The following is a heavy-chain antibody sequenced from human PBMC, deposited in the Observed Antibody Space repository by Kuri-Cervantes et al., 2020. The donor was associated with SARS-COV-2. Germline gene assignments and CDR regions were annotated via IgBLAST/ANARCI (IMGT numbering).Heavy chain of an antibody. V-gene: IGHV7-4-1*02. CDR1: GYLFNSYG. CDR3: ARDLGSYFDH. CDR2: INTNTGNP. Sequence: ASVKVSCKASGYLFNSYGITWVRQAPGQGLEWMGWINTNTGNPTYAQGFTGRFVFSADTSVSTAYLQISSLKAEDTAVYFCARDLGSYFDHWGQGTLVTVSS. D-gene: IGHD5-12*01. J-gene: IGHJ4*02.